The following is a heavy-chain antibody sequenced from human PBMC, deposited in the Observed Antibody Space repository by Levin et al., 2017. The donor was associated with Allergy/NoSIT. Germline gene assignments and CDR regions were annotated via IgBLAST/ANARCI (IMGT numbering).Heavy chain of an antibody. J-gene: IGHJ3*02. D-gene: IGHD3-3*01. Sequence: SVKVSCKASGGTFSSYAISWVRQAPGQGLEWMGGIIPIFGTANYAQKFQGRVTITADESTSTAYMELSSLRSEDTAVYYCARVCPPTIFGVVIDDAFDIWGQGTMVTVSS. CDR1: GGTFSSYA. CDR2: IIPIFGTA. CDR3: ARVCPPTIFGVVIDDAFDI. V-gene: IGHV1-69*13.